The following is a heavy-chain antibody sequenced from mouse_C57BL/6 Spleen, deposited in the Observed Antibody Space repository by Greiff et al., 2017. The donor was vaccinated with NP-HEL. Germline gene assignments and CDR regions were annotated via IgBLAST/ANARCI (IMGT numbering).Heavy chain of an antibody. J-gene: IGHJ2*01. V-gene: IGHV1-19*01. CDR1: GYTFTDYY. D-gene: IGHD2-5*01. Sequence: VQLQQSGPVLVKPGASVKMSCKASGYTFTDYYMNWVKQSHGKSLEWIGVINPYNGGTSYNQKFKGKATLTVDKSSSTAYMELNSLTSEDSAVYYCARSGYYSNYGYFDYWGQGTTLTVSS. CDR3: ARSGYYSNYGYFDY. CDR2: INPYNGGT.